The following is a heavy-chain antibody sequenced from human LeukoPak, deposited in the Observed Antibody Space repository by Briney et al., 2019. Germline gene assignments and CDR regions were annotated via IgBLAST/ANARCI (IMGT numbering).Heavy chain of an antibody. D-gene: IGHD2-2*01. Sequence: GGSLRLSCAASGFTFDNYAMTWVRQAPGRGLEWISTISGSGYTTYYADSVKGRFTISRDNSKDTLSLQMNSLTAQDTAVYYRTEWPSSSRRHGNSLDYWGQGTLVTVSS. CDR1: GFTFDNYA. CDR2: ISGSGYTT. CDR3: TEWPSSSRRHGNSLDY. J-gene: IGHJ4*02. V-gene: IGHV3-23*01.